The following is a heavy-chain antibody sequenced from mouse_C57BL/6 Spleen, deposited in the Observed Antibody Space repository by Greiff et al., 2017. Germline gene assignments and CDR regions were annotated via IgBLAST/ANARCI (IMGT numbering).Heavy chain of an antibody. D-gene: IGHD2-3*01. CDR2: IRSKSNNYAT. J-gene: IGHJ3*01. CDR3: VRHGYDPSWFAY. CDR1: GFSFNTYA. Sequence: EVKVVESGGGLVQPKGSLKLSCAASGFSFNTYAMNWVRQAPGKGLEWVARIRSKSNNYATYYADSVKDRFTISRDDSESMLYLQMNNLKTEDTAMYYCVRHGYDPSWFAYWGQGTLVTVSA. V-gene: IGHV10-1*01.